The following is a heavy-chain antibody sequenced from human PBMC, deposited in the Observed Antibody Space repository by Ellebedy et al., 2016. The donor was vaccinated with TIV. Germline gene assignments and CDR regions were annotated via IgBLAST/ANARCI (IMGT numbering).Heavy chain of an antibody. CDR2: IKSKTDGGTT. CDR1: GFTFSNAW. CDR3: TTDHLVGATVFDY. Sequence: GGSLRLXXAASGFTFSNAWMSWVRQAPGKGLEWVGRIKSKTDGGTTDYAAPVKGRFTISRDDSKNTLYLQMNSLKTEDTAVYYCTTDHLVGATVFDYWGQGTLVTVSS. D-gene: IGHD1-26*01. V-gene: IGHV3-15*01. J-gene: IGHJ4*02.